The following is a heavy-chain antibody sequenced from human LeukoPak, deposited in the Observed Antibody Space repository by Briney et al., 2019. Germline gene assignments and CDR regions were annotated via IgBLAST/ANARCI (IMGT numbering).Heavy chain of an antibody. Sequence: GASVKVSCKASGYTFTSYYMHWVRQAPGQGLEWMGIINPSGGSTSYAQKFQGRVTMTRDTSTSTVYMELSSLRSEDTAVNYCARSVEPKTRNYYYYYGMDVWGKGTTVTVSS. J-gene: IGHJ6*04. CDR1: GYTFTSYY. D-gene: IGHD2-2*01. CDR2: INPSGGST. V-gene: IGHV1-46*01. CDR3: ARSVEPKTRNYYYYYGMDV.